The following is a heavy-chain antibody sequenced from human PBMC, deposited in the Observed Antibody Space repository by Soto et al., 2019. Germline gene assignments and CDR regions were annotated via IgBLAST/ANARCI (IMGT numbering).Heavy chain of an antibody. V-gene: IGHV1-69*01. CDR2: IITMFNTA. Sequence: QVQLVQSGAGLKNPPSSVKVSSKASGGGDFSNNYPVSWFRQAPDQGLEWMGAIITMFNTADYAQRFLGRVTITADEFTRTVYMELTSLTSDDTAVYYCARHYPTAVSGAGWFDTWGQGTLVTVSS. CDR3: ARHYPTAVSGAGWFDT. CDR1: GGGDFSNNYP. D-gene: IGHD6-19*01. J-gene: IGHJ5*02.